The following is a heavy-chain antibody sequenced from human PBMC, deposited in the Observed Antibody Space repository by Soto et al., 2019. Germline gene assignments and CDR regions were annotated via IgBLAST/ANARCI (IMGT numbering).Heavy chain of an antibody. D-gene: IGHD1-26*01. Sequence: SETLSLTCTVSGGSISSGDYYWSWIRQPPGKGLEWIGYIYYSGSTYYNPSLKSRVTISVDTSKNQFSLKLSSVTAADTAVYYCAREGGDLRDDYWGQGTLVTVSS. CDR2: IYYSGST. CDR3: AREGGDLRDDY. CDR1: GGSISSGDYY. V-gene: IGHV4-30-4*01. J-gene: IGHJ4*02.